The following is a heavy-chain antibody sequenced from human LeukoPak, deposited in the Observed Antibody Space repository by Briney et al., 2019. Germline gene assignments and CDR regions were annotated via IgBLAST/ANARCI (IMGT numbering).Heavy chain of an antibody. J-gene: IGHJ6*02. V-gene: IGHV4-59*08. CDR3: ARHAGYCSSTSCYNYYYYGMDV. D-gene: IGHD2-2*02. CDR1: GGSISSYY. Sequence: SETLSLTCTVSGGSISSYYWSWIRQPPGKGLEWIGYIYYSGSTNYNPSPKSRVTISVDTSKNQFSLKLSSVPAADTAVYYCARHAGYCSSTSCYNYYYYGMDVWGQGTTVTVSS. CDR2: IYYSGST.